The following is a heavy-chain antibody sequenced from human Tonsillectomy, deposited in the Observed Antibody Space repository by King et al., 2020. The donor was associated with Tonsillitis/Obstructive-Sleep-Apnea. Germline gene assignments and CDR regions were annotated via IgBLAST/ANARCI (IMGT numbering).Heavy chain of an antibody. CDR3: ARGSGTFEDVHFDY. J-gene: IGHJ4*02. CDR1: GFTVSSNY. D-gene: IGHD1-26*01. V-gene: IGHV3-53*01. CDR2: IYSAGDT. Sequence: VQLVESGGPLIQPGGSLRLFCAASGFTVSSNYMSWVRQAPGKGLEWVSIIYSAGDTYYANSVKGRFTFSRDNSENTLFLQMNSLRAEDTAKYYCARGSGTFEDVHFDYWGQGPLVTVSS.